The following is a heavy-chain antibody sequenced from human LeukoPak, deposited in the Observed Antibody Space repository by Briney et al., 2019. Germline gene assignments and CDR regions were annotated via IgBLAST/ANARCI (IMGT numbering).Heavy chain of an antibody. CDR3: ARGSGKWLPAYYFDY. J-gene: IGHJ4*02. Sequence: ASVTVSCKASGYTFTSYTMHWVRQAPGQRLEWMGWINAGNGNTKYSQKFQGRVTITRDTSASTAYMELSSLRSEDTAVYYCARGSGKWLPAYYFDYWGQGTLVTVSS. CDR2: INAGNGNT. CDR1: GYTFTSYT. V-gene: IGHV1-3*01. D-gene: IGHD3-22*01.